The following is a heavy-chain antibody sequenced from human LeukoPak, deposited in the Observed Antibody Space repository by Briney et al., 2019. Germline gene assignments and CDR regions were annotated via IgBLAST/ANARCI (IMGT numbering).Heavy chain of an antibody. CDR2: TNPNSGGT. Sequence: ASVKVSCKASGYTFTGYYMHWARQAPGQGLEWMGWTNPNSGGTNYAQKFQGWVTMTRDTSISTAYMELSRLRSDDTAVYYCARAMVRASYGMDVWGKGTTVTVSS. CDR1: GYTFTGYY. V-gene: IGHV1-2*04. J-gene: IGHJ6*04. CDR3: ARAMVRASYGMDV. D-gene: IGHD3-10*01.